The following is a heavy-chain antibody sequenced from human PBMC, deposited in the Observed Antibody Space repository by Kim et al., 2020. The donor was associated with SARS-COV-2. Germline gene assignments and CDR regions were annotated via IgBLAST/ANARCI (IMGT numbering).Heavy chain of an antibody. D-gene: IGHD3-10*01. V-gene: IGHV1-18*01. J-gene: IGHJ4*02. CDR2: ISAYNGNT. CDR1: GYTFTSYG. CDR3: ARDPHRGSGSYGEAGTDY. Sequence: ASVKVSCKASGYTFTSYGISWVRQAPGQGLEWMGWISAYNGNTNYAQKLQGRVTMTTDTSTSTAYMELRSLRSDDTAVYYCARDPHRGSGSYGEAGTDYWGQGTLVTVSS.